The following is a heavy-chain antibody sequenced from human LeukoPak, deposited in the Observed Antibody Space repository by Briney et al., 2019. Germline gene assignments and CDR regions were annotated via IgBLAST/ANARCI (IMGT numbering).Heavy chain of an antibody. D-gene: IGHD4/OR15-4a*01. J-gene: IGHJ6*02. V-gene: IGHV4-59*01. CDR2: IYFSGTT. CDR3: AREDPQTRVPEGLDV. CDR1: GGSISSYY. Sequence: SETLSLTCAISGGSISSYYWSWIRQPPGRALEWIGYIYFSGTTNYKPPLKSRVTISVDTSKNQFSLSLTSVTAADTAVYYCAREDPQTRVPEGLDVWGQGTTVTVSS.